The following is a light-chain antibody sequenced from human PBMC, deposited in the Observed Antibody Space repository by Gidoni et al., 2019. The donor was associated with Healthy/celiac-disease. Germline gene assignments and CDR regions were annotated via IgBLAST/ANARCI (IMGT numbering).Light chain of an antibody. CDR1: QSISSW. CDR2: KAS. CDR3: QQSRWT. V-gene: IGKV1-5*03. J-gene: IGKJ1*01. Sequence: DTQMTQSPSTLSASVGDRVTITCRASQSISSWLAWYQQKPGKAPKLLIYKASSLESGVPSRFSGSGSGTEFTLTISSLQPDDFATYYCQQSRWTFGQGTKVEIK.